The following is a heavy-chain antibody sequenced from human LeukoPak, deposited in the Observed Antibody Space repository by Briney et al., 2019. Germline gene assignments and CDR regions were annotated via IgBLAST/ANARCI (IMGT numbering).Heavy chain of an antibody. Sequence: GGSLRLSCTASGFTFSNYAMSWVRQAPGKGLEWVSGISGSGDTSYYADSVKGRFTISRDNSKNTVYLDMNNLRGEETAVYFCAKEPGYCSGGSCQGGDAFDIWGQGTMVTVSS. CDR3: AKEPGYCSGGSCQGGDAFDI. CDR1: GFTFSNYA. CDR2: ISGSGDTS. D-gene: IGHD2-15*01. V-gene: IGHV3-23*01. J-gene: IGHJ3*02.